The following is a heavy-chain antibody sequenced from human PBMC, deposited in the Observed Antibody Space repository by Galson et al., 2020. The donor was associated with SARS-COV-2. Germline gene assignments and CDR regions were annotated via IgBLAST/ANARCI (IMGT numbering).Heavy chain of an antibody. J-gene: IGHJ4*02. Sequence: ASENLSLTCTVSGDSISSGDYYWSWIRQPPGKGLEWLGYISYSGSTYNNPSLKSRVSISVDTSKNQFSLRLSSVTAADTAVYYCARDRRQLAFDYWGQGTLVTVSS. CDR1: GDSISSGDYY. V-gene: IGHV4-30-4*01. D-gene: IGHD6-13*01. CDR2: ISYSGST. CDR3: ARDRRQLAFDY.